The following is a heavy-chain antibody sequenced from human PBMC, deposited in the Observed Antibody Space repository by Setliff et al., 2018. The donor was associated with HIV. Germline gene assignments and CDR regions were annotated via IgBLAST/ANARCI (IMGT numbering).Heavy chain of an antibody. D-gene: IGHD3-3*01. CDR2: IKSKTDDGSI. CDR1: GFTFSRAP. J-gene: IGHJ4*02. V-gene: IGHV3-15*01. CDR3: RSQVGDNSFWSGIVT. Sequence: PGGSLRLSCEGSGFTFSRAPMSWVRQAPGKGLEWVGRIKSKTDDGSIDYAVPVKGRFTISRDDSKNTLYLQMNGLQTEDTAVYYCRSQVGDNSFWSGIVTWGQGTLVTVSS.